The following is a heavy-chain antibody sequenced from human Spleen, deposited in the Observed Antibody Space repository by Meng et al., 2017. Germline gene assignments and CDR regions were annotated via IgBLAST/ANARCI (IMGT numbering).Heavy chain of an antibody. V-gene: IGHV4-38-2*01. Sequence: SETLSLTCAVSGYSITGSYNWGWIRQSPGKGLEWIGEINHSGSTNYNPSLKSRVTISVDTSKNQFSLKLSSVTAADTAVYYCAGRAPDLAGFGMDVWGQGTTVTVSS. CDR1: GYSITGSYN. D-gene: IGHD6-19*01. CDR3: AGRAPDLAGFGMDV. CDR2: INHSGST. J-gene: IGHJ6*02.